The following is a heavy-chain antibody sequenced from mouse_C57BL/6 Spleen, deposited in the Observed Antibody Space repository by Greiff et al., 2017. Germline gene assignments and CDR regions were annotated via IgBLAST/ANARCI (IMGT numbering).Heavy chain of an antibody. CDR1: GYTFTSYG. D-gene: IGHD2-3*01. CDR3: ASRIYDGYYKRGRDY. J-gene: IGHJ4*01. Sequence: QVQLQQSGAELARPGASVKLSCKASGYTFTSYGISWVKQRTGQGLEWIGEIYPRSGNTYYNEKFKGKATLTADKSSSTAYMELRSLTSEDSAGYFGASRIYDGYYKRGRDYWGQGTSVTVSS. V-gene: IGHV1-81*01. CDR2: IYPRSGNT.